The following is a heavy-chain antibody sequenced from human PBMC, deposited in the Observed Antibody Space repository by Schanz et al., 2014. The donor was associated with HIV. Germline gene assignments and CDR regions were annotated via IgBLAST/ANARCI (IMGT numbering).Heavy chain of an antibody. Sequence: QLVQSGGGPVQPGGSLRLSCGASGFTFDDFAMHWVRQSPGKGLEWVSGISWNSGSIGYADSVKGRFTISRDNAKNSLYLQMNSLRAEDTALYYCAKDMGSGSYETFDIWGQGTMVTVSS. J-gene: IGHJ3*02. CDR2: ISWNSGSI. CDR1: GFTFDDFA. V-gene: IGHV3-9*01. D-gene: IGHD1-26*01. CDR3: AKDMGSGSYETFDI.